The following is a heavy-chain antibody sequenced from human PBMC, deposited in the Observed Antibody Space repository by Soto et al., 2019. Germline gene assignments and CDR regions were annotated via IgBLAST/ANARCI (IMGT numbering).Heavy chain of an antibody. V-gene: IGHV4-39*01. CDR3: ARLRPLTEDFIAVAGNPSNPLFDY. CDR2: IYYSGST. CDR1: GGSISSSSYY. D-gene: IGHD6-19*01. J-gene: IGHJ4*02. Sequence: SETLSLTCTVSGGSISSSSYYWGWIRQPPGKGLEWIGSIYYSGSTYYNPSLKSRVTISVDTSKNQFSLKLSSVTAADTAVYYCARLRPLTEDFIAVAGNPSNPLFDYWGQGTLVTVSS.